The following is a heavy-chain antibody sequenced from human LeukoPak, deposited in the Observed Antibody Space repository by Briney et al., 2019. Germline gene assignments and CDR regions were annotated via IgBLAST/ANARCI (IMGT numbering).Heavy chain of an antibody. D-gene: IGHD5-24*01. J-gene: IGHJ3*02. CDR2: IYNSGST. CDR1: GFTFGDYA. V-gene: IGHV4-59*01. CDR3: ARARGATIFQSAFDI. Sequence: GSLRLSCTASGFTFGDYAMSWFRQAPGKGLEWIGYIYNSGSTNYNSSLKSRVTISADTSKNQFSLKLSSVTAADTAVYYCARARGATIFQSAFDIWGQGTMVTVSS.